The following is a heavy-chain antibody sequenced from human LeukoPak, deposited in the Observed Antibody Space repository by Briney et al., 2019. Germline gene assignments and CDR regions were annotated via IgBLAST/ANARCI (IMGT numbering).Heavy chain of an antibody. D-gene: IGHD3-22*01. Sequence: TGGSLRLSCAASGFTFSSYGMHWVRQAPGKGLEWVAFIRYDGGNKYYADSVKGRFTISRDNSKNTLYLQVNSLRAEDTAVYYCAKSSGYYYGGRDAFDIWGQGTMVTVSS. CDR1: GFTFSSYG. J-gene: IGHJ3*02. CDR3: AKSSGYYYGGRDAFDI. V-gene: IGHV3-30*02. CDR2: IRYDGGNK.